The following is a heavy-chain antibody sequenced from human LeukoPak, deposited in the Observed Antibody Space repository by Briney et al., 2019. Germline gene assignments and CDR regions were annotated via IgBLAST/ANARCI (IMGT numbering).Heavy chain of an antibody. V-gene: IGHV4-34*01. CDR3: ARGSWEMAPLDY. CDR1: GGSFSGYY. J-gene: IGHJ4*02. Sequence: SETLSLTCAVYGGSFSGYYWSWIRQPPGKGLEWIGEINHSGSTNYNPSLKSRVTISVDTSKNQFSLKLSSVTAADTAVYYCARGSWEMAPLDYWGQGTLVTVSS. CDR2: INHSGST. D-gene: IGHD5-24*01.